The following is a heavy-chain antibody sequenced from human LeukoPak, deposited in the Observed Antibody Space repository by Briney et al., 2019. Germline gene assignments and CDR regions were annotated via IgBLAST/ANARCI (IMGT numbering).Heavy chain of an antibody. V-gene: IGHV4-59*01. CDR2: IYYSGST. CDR1: GGSFSSYY. Sequence: PSETLSLTCTVFGGSFSSYYWNWIRQPPGKGLEWIGYIYYSGSTNYNPSLKSRVTISVDTSKNQFSLKLSSVTAADTAVYYCARSRLVGATDYWGQGTLVTVSS. D-gene: IGHD1-26*01. CDR3: ARSRLVGATDY. J-gene: IGHJ4*02.